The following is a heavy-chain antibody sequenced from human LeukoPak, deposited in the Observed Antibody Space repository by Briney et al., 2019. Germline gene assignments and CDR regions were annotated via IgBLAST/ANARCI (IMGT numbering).Heavy chain of an antibody. CDR2: IYYSGST. Sequence: PSETQSLTCTVSGGSFSSSSYYWGWIRQPPGKGLEWIGSIYYSGSTYYNPSLKSRVTISVDTSKNQFSLNLSSVTAADTAVYYCANSMGGRYFDYWGQGTLVTVSS. J-gene: IGHJ4*02. D-gene: IGHD2-8*01. V-gene: IGHV4-39*01. CDR3: ANSMGGRYFDY. CDR1: GGSFSSSSYY.